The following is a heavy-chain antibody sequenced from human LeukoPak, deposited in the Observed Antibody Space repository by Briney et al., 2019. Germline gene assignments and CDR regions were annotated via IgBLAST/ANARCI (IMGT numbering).Heavy chain of an antibody. D-gene: IGHD2-21*01. J-gene: IGHJ4*02. V-gene: IGHV3-66*01. CDR1: GLTVSDNF. CDR2: LYRGGNT. CDR3: ARDRIEGATSDFDY. Sequence: GGSLRLSCAASGLTVSDNFMSWVRQAPGKGLEWVSVLYRGGNTYYADSVRGRFTISRDNSKNMVYLQMNSLTAEDTAVYYCARDRIEGATSDFDYWGQGTLITVSS.